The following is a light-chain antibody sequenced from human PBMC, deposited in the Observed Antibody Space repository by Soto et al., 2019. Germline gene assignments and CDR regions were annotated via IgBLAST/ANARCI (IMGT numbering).Light chain of an antibody. Sequence: DLQMTQSPSTLSASAGDRVTITCRASQSISSWLAWYQQKPGKAPKLLISKASSLESGVPSRLSGSGSGTEFTLTISSLQPDDFATYYCQQYNSYPWTFGQGTKVEIK. V-gene: IGKV1-5*03. CDR3: QQYNSYPWT. CDR1: QSISSW. CDR2: KAS. J-gene: IGKJ1*01.